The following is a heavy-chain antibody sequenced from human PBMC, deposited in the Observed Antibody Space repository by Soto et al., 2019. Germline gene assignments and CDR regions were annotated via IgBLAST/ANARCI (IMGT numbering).Heavy chain of an antibody. CDR1: GYTFTSYG. V-gene: IGHV1-18*01. CDR2: ISAYNGNT. J-gene: IGHJ4*02. CDR3: ARVVTGLYYDFWSATTPAYYFDY. D-gene: IGHD3-3*01. Sequence: QVQLVQSGAEVKKPGASVKVSCKASGYTFTSYGISWVRHAPGQGLEWMGWISAYNGNTNYAQKLQGRVTMTTDTSTSTAYMELRSLRSDVTAVYYCARVVTGLYYDFWSATTPAYYFDYWGQGTLVTVSS.